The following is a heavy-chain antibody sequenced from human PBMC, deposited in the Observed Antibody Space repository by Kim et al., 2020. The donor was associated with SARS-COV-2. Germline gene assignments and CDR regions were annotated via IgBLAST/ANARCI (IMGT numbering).Heavy chain of an antibody. J-gene: IGHJ6*01. Sequence: SETLSLTCTVSGGSISSSSYYWGWIRQPPGKGVEWIGSIYYSGSTYYNPSLKSRVTISVDTSKNQFSLKLSSVTAADTAVYYCARQEGLRYFDWSYYYYG. CDR3: ARQEGLRYFDWSYYYYG. D-gene: IGHD3-9*01. V-gene: IGHV4-39*01. CDR1: GGSISSSSYY. CDR2: IYYSGST.